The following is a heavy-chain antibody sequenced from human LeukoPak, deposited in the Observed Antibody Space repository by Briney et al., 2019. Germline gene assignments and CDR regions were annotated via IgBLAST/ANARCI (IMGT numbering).Heavy chain of an antibody. J-gene: IGHJ3*02. Sequence: QPGGSLRLSCAASGFTFSSYAMHWVRQAPGKGLEWVSYISSSGSTIYYADSVKGRFTISRDNAKNSLYLQMNSLRAEDTAVYYCARDQIVRSYYDSSGNDAFDIWGQGTMVTVSS. CDR1: GFTFSSYA. D-gene: IGHD3-22*01. CDR3: ARDQIVRSYYDSSGNDAFDI. V-gene: IGHV3-48*03. CDR2: ISSSGSTI.